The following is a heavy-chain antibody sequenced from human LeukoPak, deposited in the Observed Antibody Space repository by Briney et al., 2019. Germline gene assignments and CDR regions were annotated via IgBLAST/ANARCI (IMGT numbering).Heavy chain of an antibody. D-gene: IGHD6-13*01. J-gene: IGHJ4*02. CDR3: AKVRAGIAAGGY. V-gene: IGHV3-23*01. CDR2: ISGSGGST. Sequence: GGSLRLSCAASGFTFSTYAMNWVRQAPGRGLEWVSAISGSGGSTYYADSVKGRFTISRDNSKNTLYLQMNSLRAEDTAVYYCAKVRAGIAAGGYWGQGTLVTVSS. CDR1: GFTFSTYA.